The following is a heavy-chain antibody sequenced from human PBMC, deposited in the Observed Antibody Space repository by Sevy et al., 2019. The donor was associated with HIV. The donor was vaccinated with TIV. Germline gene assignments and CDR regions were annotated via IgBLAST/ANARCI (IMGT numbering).Heavy chain of an antibody. CDR3: TXXSXGTDDDY. V-gene: IGHV3-7*01. CDR2: INXGXTEE. CDR1: GXTFXNSW. Sequence: GGSLRLSCVASGXTFXNSWMNWVRQAPGKXLEWVANINXGXTEEFYVDSVKGRFIISRDNAKNSLFLQMNSLRAEDTAVYYCTXXSXGTDDDYWGQGTLVTVSS. D-gene: IGHD3-22*01. J-gene: IGHJ4*02.